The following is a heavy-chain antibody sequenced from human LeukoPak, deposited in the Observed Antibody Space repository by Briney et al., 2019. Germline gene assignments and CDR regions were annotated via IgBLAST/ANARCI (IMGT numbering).Heavy chain of an antibody. Sequence: GGSLRLSCAASGFTLRSYWMHWFRQAPGEGLVWVSRINSDGSITTYADSVEGRFTISSDNAKNTLYLQMNSLRVEDTAVYYCARVTASWHPYIDYWGQGTLVTVSS. CDR3: ARVTASWHPYIDY. CDR2: INSDGSIT. D-gene: IGHD2-2*01. CDR1: GFTLRSYW. V-gene: IGHV3-74*01. J-gene: IGHJ4*02.